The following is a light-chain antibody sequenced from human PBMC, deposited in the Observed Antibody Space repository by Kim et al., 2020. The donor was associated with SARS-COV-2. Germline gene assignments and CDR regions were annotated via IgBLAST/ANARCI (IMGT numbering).Light chain of an antibody. CDR3: SSYTSSSTDYV. CDR1: SSDVGGYNY. CDR2: DVS. V-gene: IGLV2-14*03. J-gene: IGLJ1*01. Sequence: SITISCTRTSSDVGGYNYVSWYQQHPGKAPKVMIYDVSNRPSGVSNRFSGSKSGNTASLTISGLQAEDEADYYCSSYTSSSTDYVFGTGTKVTVL.